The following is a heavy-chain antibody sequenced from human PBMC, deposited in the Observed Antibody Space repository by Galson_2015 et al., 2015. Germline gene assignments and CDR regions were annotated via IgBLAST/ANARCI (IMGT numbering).Heavy chain of an antibody. CDR1: GFTFSSYW. CDR2: IKQGGSEK. J-gene: IGHJ4*02. Sequence: SLRLSCAASGFTFSSYWMSWVRQAPGKGLEWVANIKQGGSEKYYVDSVKGRFTISRDNAKNSLYLQMNSLRAEDTAVYYCARDLKGTEYYDILTGYQNPFDYWGQGTLVTVSS. D-gene: IGHD3-9*01. CDR3: ARDLKGTEYYDILTGYQNPFDY. V-gene: IGHV3-7*01.